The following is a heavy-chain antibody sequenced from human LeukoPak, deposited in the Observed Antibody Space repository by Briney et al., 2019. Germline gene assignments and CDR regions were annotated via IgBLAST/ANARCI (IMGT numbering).Heavy chain of an antibody. CDR2: IRDRGEST. V-gene: IGHV3-23*01. Sequence: GGSLRLSCAASGFTFSNHAMNWVRQPPAKRLEAVSAIRDRGESTYHPHPVKEGFTISRDNSKDTLYLQMTRLRAEDTAVYYCARGAVAGTWPGAFDIWGQGTIVTVSS. CDR1: GFTFSNHA. D-gene: IGHD6-19*01. J-gene: IGHJ3*02. CDR3: ARGAVAGTWPGAFDI.